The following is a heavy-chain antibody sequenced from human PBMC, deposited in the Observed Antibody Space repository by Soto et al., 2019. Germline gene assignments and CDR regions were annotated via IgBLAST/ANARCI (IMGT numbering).Heavy chain of an antibody. D-gene: IGHD6-19*01. CDR3: VRDGEGQWQWVRSPLAF. CDR1: GYTFTNHY. J-gene: IGHJ3*01. V-gene: IGHV1-46*03. Sequence: ASVKVSCKASGYTFTNHYIHWVRQAPGLGLEWMGIINTSGGATSYAQKFQDRVDMTRDTSTSTVYMELSSLRSEDTAVYYCVRDGEGQWQWVRSPLAFWGQRTTVPVSS. CDR2: INTSGGAT.